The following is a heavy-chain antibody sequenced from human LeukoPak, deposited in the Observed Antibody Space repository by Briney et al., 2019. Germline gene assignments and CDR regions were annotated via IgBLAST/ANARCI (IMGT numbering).Heavy chain of an antibody. Sequence: GGSLRLSCAASGFTFSSYGMHWVRQAPGKGLEWVAVISYDGSNKYYADSVKGRFTISRDNSKNKMYLQMNSLRAEDTAVYYCAKDREFSSSSGHWFDPWGQGTLVTVSS. D-gene: IGHD6-6*01. CDR1: GFTFSSYG. V-gene: IGHV3-30*18. CDR3: AKDREFSSSSGHWFDP. CDR2: ISYDGSNK. J-gene: IGHJ5*02.